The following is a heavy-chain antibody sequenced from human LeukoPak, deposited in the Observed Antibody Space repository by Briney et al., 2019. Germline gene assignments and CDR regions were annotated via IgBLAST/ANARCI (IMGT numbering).Heavy chain of an antibody. CDR3: ARDKVRGVYYFDY. Sequence: ASVKVSCKASGYTFTGYYMHWVRQAPGQGLEWMGWINPNSGGTNYAQKFQGRVTMTRDTSISTAYMELSRLRSDDTAVYYCARDKVRGVYYFDYWGQGTLVTVSS. J-gene: IGHJ4*02. CDR2: INPNSGGT. CDR1: GYTFTGYY. V-gene: IGHV1-2*02. D-gene: IGHD3-10*01.